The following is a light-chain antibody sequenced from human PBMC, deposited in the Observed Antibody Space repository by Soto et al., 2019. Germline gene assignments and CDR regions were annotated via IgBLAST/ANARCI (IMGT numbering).Light chain of an antibody. J-gene: IGLJ2*01. CDR3: SSFAGSHVA. Sequence: QSALTQPRSVSGSPGQSVTISCTGTSADNGGYDFVSWYQQFPGKAPKLMIYDVTKRPSGVPDRFSGSKSGNTASLTISGLQAEDEADYYCSSFAGSHVAFGGGTKVTVL. CDR1: SADNGGYDF. CDR2: DVT. V-gene: IGLV2-11*01.